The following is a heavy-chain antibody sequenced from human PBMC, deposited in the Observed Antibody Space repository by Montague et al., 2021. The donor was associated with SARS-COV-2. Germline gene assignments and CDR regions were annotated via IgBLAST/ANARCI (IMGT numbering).Heavy chain of an antibody. V-gene: IGHV4-34*01. D-gene: IGHD2-2*02. CDR3: ARLGDGVVPSPILGVRPYYSYYDMDV. CDR1: GGSFSTYS. Sequence: SETLSLTCAVHGGSFSTYSWNWIRQPPGKGLEWIGEIHHGGSTNYNPSLKSRVTISADTSKNQFSLKLTSVAAADTAVYYCARLGDGVVPSPILGVRPYYSYYDMDVWGKGTTVTVSS. CDR2: IHHGGST. J-gene: IGHJ6*03.